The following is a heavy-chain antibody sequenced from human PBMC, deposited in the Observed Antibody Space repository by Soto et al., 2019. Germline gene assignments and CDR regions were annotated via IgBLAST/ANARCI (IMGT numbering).Heavy chain of an antibody. CDR3: AHKGGRGAGLDV. CDR1: GFSLSTSEVG. V-gene: IGHV2-5*02. D-gene: IGHD2-15*01. J-gene: IGHJ6*02. Sequence: QITLKESGPTLVNPTQPLTLTCIFSGFSLSTSEVGVAWIRQSPGKALEWLALMYWDGDKRYSPFLKSRPTIXQXXSNSQLVHTITTTDHVDTGTYYRAHKGGRGAGLDVWGQGTTVPVSS. CDR2: MYWDGDK.